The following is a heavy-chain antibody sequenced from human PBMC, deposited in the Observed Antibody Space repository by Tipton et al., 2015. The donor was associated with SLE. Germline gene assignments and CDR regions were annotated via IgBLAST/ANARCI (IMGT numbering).Heavy chain of an antibody. V-gene: IGHV4-61*02. D-gene: IGHD3-9*01. CDR1: GDSISSGFYY. Sequence: TLSLTCSVSGDSISSGFYYWSWIRQPAGQGLEWIGRIYTNRDFNYNPSLKSRVSMSVDTSKSQFSLELTSVTVADTAVYYCARGDDILTDNWFNSWGQGTLVTVSS. CDR2: IYTNRDF. CDR3: ARGDDILTDNWFNS. J-gene: IGHJ5*01.